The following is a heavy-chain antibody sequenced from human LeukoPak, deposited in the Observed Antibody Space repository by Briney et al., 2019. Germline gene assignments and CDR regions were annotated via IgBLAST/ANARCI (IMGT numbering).Heavy chain of an antibody. CDR2: IYYSGST. Sequence: SETLSLTCTVSGGSISSSSYYWGWIRQPPGKGLEWIGSIYYSGSTYYNPSLKSRVTISVDTSKNQFSLKLSSVTAADTAVYYCARRPLRVGSTVVVYYFDYWGQGTLVTVSS. D-gene: IGHD4-17*01. J-gene: IGHJ4*02. V-gene: IGHV4-39*01. CDR1: GGSISSSSYY. CDR3: ARRPLRVGSTVVVYYFDY.